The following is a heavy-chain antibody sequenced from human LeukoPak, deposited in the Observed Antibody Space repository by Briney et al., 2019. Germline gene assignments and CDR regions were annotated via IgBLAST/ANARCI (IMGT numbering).Heavy chain of an antibody. D-gene: IGHD4-11*01. J-gene: IGHJ4*02. V-gene: IGHV4-39*07. CDR2: IYYSGST. CDR1: GGSISSSSYY. CDR3: ARDQNSNYVRWFDI. Sequence: SETLSLTCTVSGGSISSSSYYWGWIRQPPGKGLEWIGSIYYSGSTYYNPSLKSRVTISVDTSKNQFSLKLSSVTAADTAVYYCARDQNSNYVRWFDIWGQGTLVTVSP.